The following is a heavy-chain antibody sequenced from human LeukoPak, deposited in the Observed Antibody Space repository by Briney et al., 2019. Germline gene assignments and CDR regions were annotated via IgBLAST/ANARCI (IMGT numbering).Heavy chain of an antibody. CDR2: IYTNGGT. J-gene: IGHJ3*02. V-gene: IGHV4-61*02. Sequence: SETLSLTCTVSGGSISSGTYYWSWIRQPAGKGLEWIGRIYTNGGTNYNPSLKSRVTISVDTSKNLFSLKLSSVTAADTAVCYCARDKGIVGATNEPDAFDIWGQGTMVTVSS. D-gene: IGHD1-26*01. CDR3: ARDKGIVGATNEPDAFDI. CDR1: GGSISSGTYY.